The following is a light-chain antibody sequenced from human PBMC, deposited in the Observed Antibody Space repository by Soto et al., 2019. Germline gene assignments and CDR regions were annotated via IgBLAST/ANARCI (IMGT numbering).Light chain of an antibody. CDR1: QGISSA. CDR3: QQFNNYPPSVT. J-gene: IGKJ5*01. CDR2: DAP. Sequence: AIQLTQSPSSLSASVGDRVTITCRASQGISSALAWYQQKPGKAPKLLLYDAPSLESGVPSRFSGSGSGTDFTLTISSLQPEDFATYYCQQFNNYPPSVTFGQGTRLEIK. V-gene: IGKV1D-13*01.